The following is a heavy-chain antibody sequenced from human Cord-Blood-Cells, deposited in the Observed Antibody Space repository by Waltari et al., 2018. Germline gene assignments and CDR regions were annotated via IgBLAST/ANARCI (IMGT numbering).Heavy chain of an antibody. CDR3: ASVDSSGFDY. CDR1: GYSISSGYY. J-gene: IGHJ4*02. D-gene: IGHD3-22*01. V-gene: IGHV4-38-2*01. CDR2: IYHSGST. Sequence: QVQLQESGPGLVKPSETLSLTCAVPGYSISSGYYWGWIRQPPGKGLEWIGSIYHSGSTYYNPSLKSRVTISVDTSKNQFSLKLSSVTAADTAVYYCASVDSSGFDYWGQGTLVTVSS.